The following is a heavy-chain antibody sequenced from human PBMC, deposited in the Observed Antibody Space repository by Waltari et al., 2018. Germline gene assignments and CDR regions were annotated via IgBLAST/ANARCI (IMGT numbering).Heavy chain of an antibody. J-gene: IGHJ6*02. CDR3: ARDLYHAMDV. Sequence: EVRLVESGGGLVQPGGSLRLSCSASGFTFRGHWLHWVRQVPGKGLVWVSRVKDDGRSISYADSVKGRFSISRDNAKNMLYLQMNSLRAEDTAVYYCARDLYHAMDVWGQGTTVIVSS. V-gene: IGHV3-74*01. CDR2: VKDDGRSI. CDR1: GFTFRGHW.